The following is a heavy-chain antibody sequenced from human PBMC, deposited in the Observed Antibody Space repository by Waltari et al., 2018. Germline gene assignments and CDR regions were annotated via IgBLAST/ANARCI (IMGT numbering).Heavy chain of an antibody. V-gene: IGHV4-31*01. CDR3: ARHGRGKNWCAP. Sequence: VQLQESGPGLAKPSQPLSLTRTLSGGPISTGCYSWRWIRQHPGKGLEWIGYIYYLECNYYNPPLTSLVTISVDTSKSQFSLQLSSVTAADTAVYYCARHGRGKNWCAPWCQGTLVTVSS. J-gene: IGHJ5*02. CDR2: IYYLECN. CDR1: GGPISTGCYS. D-gene: IGHD3-10*02.